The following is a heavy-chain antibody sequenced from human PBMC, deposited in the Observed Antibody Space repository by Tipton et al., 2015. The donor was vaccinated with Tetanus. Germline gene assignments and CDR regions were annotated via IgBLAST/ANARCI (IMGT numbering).Heavy chain of an antibody. J-gene: IGHJ3*02. V-gene: IGHV3-23*01. CDR1: GFTFSSYA. Sequence: CAASGFTFSSYAMSWVRQAPGKGLEWVSAISGSGGSTYYADSVKGRFTISRDNSKNTLYLQMNSLRAEDTAVYYCAKGRGYGSGSYHAFDIWGQGTMVTVSS. CDR2: ISGSGGST. D-gene: IGHD3-10*01. CDR3: AKGRGYGSGSYHAFDI.